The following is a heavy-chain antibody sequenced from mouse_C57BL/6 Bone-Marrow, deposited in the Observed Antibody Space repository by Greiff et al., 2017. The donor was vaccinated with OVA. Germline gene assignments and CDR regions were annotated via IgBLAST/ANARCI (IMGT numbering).Heavy chain of an antibody. J-gene: IGHJ2*01. CDR1: GYTFTSYW. CDR2: IDPSDSYT. CDR3: ARWGENFDY. Sequence: VQLQQPGAELVRPGTSVKLSCKASGYTFTSYWMHWVKQRPGQGLEWIGVIDPSDSYTNYNQKFKGKATLTVDTSSSTAYMQLSSLTSEDSAVYFCARWGENFDYWGQGTTLTVSS. V-gene: IGHV1-59*01.